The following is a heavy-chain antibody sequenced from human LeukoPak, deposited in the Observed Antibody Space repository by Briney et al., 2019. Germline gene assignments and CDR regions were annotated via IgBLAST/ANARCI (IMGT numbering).Heavy chain of an antibody. J-gene: IGHJ4*02. CDR2: IYYTGST. V-gene: IGHV4-61*01. Sequence: SETLSLTCTVSGGSVNSGTYYWSWIRQPPGKGLEWIGYIYYTGSTNYNPSLESRVTMSLDTSKNQFSLRLSSVTAADTAVYYCARRMATNPKYCFDYWGQGALVTVSS. CDR1: GGSVNSGTYY. D-gene: IGHD5-24*01. CDR3: ARRMATNPKYCFDY.